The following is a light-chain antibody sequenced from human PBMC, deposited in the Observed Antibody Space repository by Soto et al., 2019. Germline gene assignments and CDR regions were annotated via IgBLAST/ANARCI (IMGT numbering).Light chain of an antibody. CDR1: QSVDSRF. Sequence: EIVLTQSPGTLSLSPGERVTLSCRASQSVDSRFLACYQQKPGQAPRLLVYGVSIRATGIPDRFSGSGSGTDFTLSIRRLEPEDLAVYYCQQYDSSRTFGQGTKVEMK. CDR2: GVS. J-gene: IGKJ1*01. V-gene: IGKV3-20*01. CDR3: QQYDSSRT.